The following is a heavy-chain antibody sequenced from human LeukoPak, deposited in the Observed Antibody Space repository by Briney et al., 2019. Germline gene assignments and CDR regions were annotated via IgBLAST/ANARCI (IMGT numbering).Heavy chain of an antibody. Sequence: ASVKVSCKASGYTFTSYGISWVRQAPGQGLEWMGWIGAYNGNTNYAQKLQGRVTMTTDTSTSTAYMELRSLRSDDTAVYYCARSPSPNYYDSSGYYSHYYYYYMDVWGKGTTVTASS. D-gene: IGHD3-22*01. CDR3: ARSPSPNYYDSSGYYSHYYYYYMDV. V-gene: IGHV1-18*01. CDR2: IGAYNGNT. CDR1: GYTFTSYG. J-gene: IGHJ6*03.